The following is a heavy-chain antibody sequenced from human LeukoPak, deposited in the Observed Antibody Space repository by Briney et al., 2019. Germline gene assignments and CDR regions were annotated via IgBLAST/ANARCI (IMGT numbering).Heavy chain of an antibody. V-gene: IGHV3-23*01. CDR2: ISGSGGST. Sequence: GGSLRLSCAASGFTFSSYAMSWVRQAPGKGLEWVSAISGSGGSTYYADSVKGRFTISRDSSKNTLSLQMNSLRAEDTAVYYCAKGGYYDSSSYWGQGILVTVSS. J-gene: IGHJ4*02. D-gene: IGHD3-22*01. CDR3: AKGGYYDSSSY. CDR1: GFTFSSYA.